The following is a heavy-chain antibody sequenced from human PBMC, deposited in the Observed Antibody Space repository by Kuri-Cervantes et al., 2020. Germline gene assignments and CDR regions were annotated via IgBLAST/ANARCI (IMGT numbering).Heavy chain of an antibody. D-gene: IGHD6-19*01. CDR1: GFTFSSYW. J-gene: IGHJ6*03. V-gene: IGHV3-7*01. CDR2: IKQDGSEK. CDR3: ARDGQWLVRRYNFYMDV. Sequence: GESLKISCAASGFTFSSYWMSWVRQAPGKGLEWVANIKQDGSEKYYVDSVKGRFTISRDNAKNSLYLQMNSLRAEDTAVYYCARDGQWLVRRYNFYMDVWGKGTTVTVSS.